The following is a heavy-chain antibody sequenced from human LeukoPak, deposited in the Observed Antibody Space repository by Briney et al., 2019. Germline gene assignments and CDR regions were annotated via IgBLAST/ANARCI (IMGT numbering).Heavy chain of an antibody. CDR3: ARDRGDYGGPDY. CDR1: GGSISTYY. J-gene: IGHJ4*02. CDR2: IYTTGST. Sequence: SETLSLTCTVSGGSISTYYWSWIRQPAGKGLEWIGRIYTTGSTNYNPSLKSRVTISADTSKNRFSLKLSSVTAADTAVYYCARDRGDYGGPDYWGRGTLVTVSS. D-gene: IGHD4-23*01. V-gene: IGHV4-4*07.